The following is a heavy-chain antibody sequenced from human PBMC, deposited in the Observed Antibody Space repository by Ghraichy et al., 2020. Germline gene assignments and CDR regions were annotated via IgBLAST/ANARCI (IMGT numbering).Heavy chain of an antibody. D-gene: IGHD5-12*01. CDR3: ARDIVASYYFDY. V-gene: IGHV3-74*01. CDR2: INSDGSST. J-gene: IGHJ4*02. CDR1: GFTFSSYW. Sequence: GGSLRLSCTASGFTFSSYWMHWVRQAPGKGLVWVSRINSDGSSTSYADSVKGRFTISRDNAKNTLYLQMNSLRAEDTAVYYCARDIVASYYFDYWGQGTLVTVSS.